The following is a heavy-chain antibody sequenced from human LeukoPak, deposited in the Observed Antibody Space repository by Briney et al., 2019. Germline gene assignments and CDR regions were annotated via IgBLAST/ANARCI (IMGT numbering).Heavy chain of an antibody. J-gene: IGHJ4*02. V-gene: IGHV3-53*01. CDR3: ARGAGGTYPFDY. Sequence: GGSQRLSCAASGLTVSSNYMSWVRQAPGKGLEWVSVIYSDGSSYYAESVKGRFTISRDNSKNTVYLQVNSLRAEDTAVYYCARGAGGTYPFDYWGQGTLVTVSS. CDR1: GLTVSSNY. CDR2: IYSDGSS. D-gene: IGHD1-26*01.